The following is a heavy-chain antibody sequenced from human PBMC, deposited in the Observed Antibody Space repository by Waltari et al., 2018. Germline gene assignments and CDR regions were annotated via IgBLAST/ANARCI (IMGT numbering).Heavy chain of an antibody. CDR2: ISGSGGST. D-gene: IGHD3-22*01. CDR3: AKRMSPDYDSSGYCLDY. J-gene: IGHJ4*02. CDR1: GFTFSSYA. Sequence: EVQLLESGGGLVQPGGSLRLSCAASGFTFSSYAMSWVCQAPGKGLEWVSAISGSGGSTYYADSVKGRFTISRDNSKNTLYLQMNSLRAEDTAVYYCAKRMSPDYDSSGYCLDYWGQGTLVTVSS. V-gene: IGHV3-23*01.